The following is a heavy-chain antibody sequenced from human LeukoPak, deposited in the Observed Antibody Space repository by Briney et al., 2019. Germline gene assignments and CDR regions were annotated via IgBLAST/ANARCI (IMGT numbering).Heavy chain of an antibody. D-gene: IGHD4/OR15-4a*01. CDR2: IYYSGST. V-gene: IGHV4-59*01. CDR1: GGSISSYY. Sequence: SETLSLTCTVSGGSISSYYWSWIRQPPGRGLEWIGYIYYSGSTDYNPSFQSRVSISVDTSKKQFSLKLSSVTAADTAVYYFARGPMVTGDAFDIWGQGTMVTVSS. CDR3: ARGPMVTGDAFDI. J-gene: IGHJ3*02.